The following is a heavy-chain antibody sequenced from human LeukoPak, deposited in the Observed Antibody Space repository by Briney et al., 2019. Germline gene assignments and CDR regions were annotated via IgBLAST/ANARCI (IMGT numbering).Heavy chain of an antibody. Sequence: GGSLRLSCAASGFTFDDYAMHWVRQAPGKGLEWVSGISWNSGSIGYADSVKGRFTISRDNAKNSLYLQMNSLRAEDTAVYYCARDPGGSYSYYFDYWGQGTLVTVSS. V-gene: IGHV3-9*01. CDR3: ARDPGGSYSYYFDY. J-gene: IGHJ4*02. D-gene: IGHD1-26*01. CDR2: ISWNSGSI. CDR1: GFTFDDYA.